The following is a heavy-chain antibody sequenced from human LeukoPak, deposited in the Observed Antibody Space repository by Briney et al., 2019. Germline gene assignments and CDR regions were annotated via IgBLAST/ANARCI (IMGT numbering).Heavy chain of an antibody. Sequence: GGSLRLSCATSGFTFSTYTMNWVRQAPEKGLEWVSYISGSSSIIYYADSVKGRVTISRDNAKNSLYLQMNSLRVEDTAVYYCARAHQHRYSSSWSYFDYWGPGTLVTVSS. J-gene: IGHJ4*02. CDR3: ARAHQHRYSSSWSYFDY. D-gene: IGHD6-13*01. V-gene: IGHV3-48*04. CDR2: ISGSSSII. CDR1: GFTFSTYT.